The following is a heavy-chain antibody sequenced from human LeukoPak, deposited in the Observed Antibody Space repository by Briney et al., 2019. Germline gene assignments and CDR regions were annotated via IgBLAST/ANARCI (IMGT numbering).Heavy chain of an antibody. D-gene: IGHD3-22*01. J-gene: IGHJ3*02. CDR3: ARNTSGFKLGDAFDI. V-gene: IGHV3-23*01. Sequence: GGSLRLSCAASGFTFSSHAMSWVRQAPGKGLEWVSLIIGSGVDTYYADSVKGRFTISRDNSKNTLYLQMNSLRAEDTAIYYCARNTSGFKLGDAFDIWGQGTMVTVSS. CDR1: GFTFSSHA. CDR2: IIGSGVDT.